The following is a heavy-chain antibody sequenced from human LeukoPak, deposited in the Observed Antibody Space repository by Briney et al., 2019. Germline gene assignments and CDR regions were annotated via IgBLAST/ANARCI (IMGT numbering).Heavy chain of an antibody. CDR2: IYHTGST. CDR1: GGSFSGYY. J-gene: IGHJ4*02. D-gene: IGHD5-18*01. Sequence: SETLSLTCVVYGGSFSGYYWGWIRQPPGKGLEWIGSIYHTGSTYYSPSLKSRITISVDTSKNQFSLRMTSVTAADTAVYYCARVTAMAGEMYYCDYWGQGTLVTVSS. CDR3: ARVTAMAGEMYYCDY. V-gene: IGHV4-38-2*01.